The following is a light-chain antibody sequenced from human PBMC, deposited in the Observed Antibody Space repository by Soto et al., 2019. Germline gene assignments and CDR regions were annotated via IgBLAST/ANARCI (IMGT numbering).Light chain of an antibody. CDR2: GVS. CDR1: QSVRSTY. J-gene: IGKJ4*01. Sequence: EIVLTQSPGTLSLSPGERATLSCRASQSVRSTYLAWYQQKPGLAPRLLIFGVSNRATGIPDRVSGSGSGTDFTLTISRLEPEDFAVYYCQQYGAYPLTFGGGTRVEIK. V-gene: IGKV3-20*01. CDR3: QQYGAYPLT.